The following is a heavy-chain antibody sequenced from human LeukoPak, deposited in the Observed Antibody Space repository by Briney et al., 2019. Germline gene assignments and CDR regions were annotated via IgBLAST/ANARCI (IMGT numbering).Heavy chain of an antibody. J-gene: IGHJ4*02. Sequence: SETLSLTCAVYGGSFSGYYWSWIRQPPGKGLEWIGEINHSGSTNYNPSLKSRVTISVGTSKNQFSLKLSSVTAADTAVYYCARGSVPAAMSLDYWGQGTLVIVSS. D-gene: IGHD2-2*01. CDR2: INHSGST. V-gene: IGHV4-34*01. CDR3: ARGSVPAAMSLDY. CDR1: GGSFSGYY.